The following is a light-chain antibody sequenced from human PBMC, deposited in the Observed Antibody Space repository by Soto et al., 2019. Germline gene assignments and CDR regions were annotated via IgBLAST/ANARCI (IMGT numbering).Light chain of an antibody. J-gene: IGLJ2*01. CDR3: AAWDDSLSGL. Sequence: QSVLTQPPSASGTPGQRVTISCSGSSSNIGSNYVYWYQQLPGTAPKLLIYRNNQRPSGVPDRFSGSKSGTSASLAIRGLRSEDEADYYCAAWDDSLSGLFGGGTKVTVL. CDR2: RNN. V-gene: IGLV1-47*01. CDR1: SSNIGSNY.